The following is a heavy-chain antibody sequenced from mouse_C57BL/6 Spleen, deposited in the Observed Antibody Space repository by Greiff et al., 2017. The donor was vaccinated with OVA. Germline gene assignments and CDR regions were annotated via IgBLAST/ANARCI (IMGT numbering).Heavy chain of an antibody. D-gene: IGHD2-4*01. CDR3: TWYYDYDQYYFDY. CDR1: GYTFTDYE. J-gene: IGHJ2*01. CDR2: IDPETGGT. V-gene: IGHV1-15*01. Sequence: VKLVESGAELVRPGASVTLSCKASGYTFTDYEMHWVKQTPVHGLEWIGAIDPETGGTAYNQKFKGKAILTADKSSSTAYMELRSLTSEDSAVYYCTWYYDYDQYYFDYWGQGTTLTVSS.